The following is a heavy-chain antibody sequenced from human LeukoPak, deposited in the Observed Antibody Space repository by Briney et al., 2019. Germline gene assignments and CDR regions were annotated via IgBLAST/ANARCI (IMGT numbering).Heavy chain of an antibody. CDR3: ARGYRPYKTYFDY. CDR1: GFTFSSYA. CDR2: ISYDGSNK. Sequence: GRSLRLSCAASGFTFSSYAMHWVRQAPGKGLEWVAVISYDGSNKYYADSVKGRFTISRDNSKNTLYLQMNSLRAEDTAVYYCARGYRPYKTYFDYWGQGTLVTVSS. J-gene: IGHJ4*02. D-gene: IGHD1-26*01. V-gene: IGHV3-30-3*01.